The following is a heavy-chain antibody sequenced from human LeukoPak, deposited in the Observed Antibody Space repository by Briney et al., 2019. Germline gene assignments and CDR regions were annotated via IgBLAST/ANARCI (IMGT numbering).Heavy chain of an antibody. CDR1: GFIFSNAW. CDR3: TTDLGGYYFDLGTYWGSFDY. CDR2: IKSKTDGGTP. D-gene: IGHD3-10*01. V-gene: IGHV3-15*01. J-gene: IGHJ4*02. Sequence: GGSLRLSCAASGFIFSNAWMSWVRQAPGKGLEWVGRIKSKTDGGTPDSAAPVKGRFTISRDDSKNTLYLQMNSLKTEDTAVYYCTTDLGGYYFDLGTYWGSFDYWGQGTLVTVSS.